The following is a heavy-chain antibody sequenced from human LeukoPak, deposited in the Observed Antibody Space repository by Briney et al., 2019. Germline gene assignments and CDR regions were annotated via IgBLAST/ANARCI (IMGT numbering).Heavy chain of an antibody. J-gene: IGHJ4*02. V-gene: IGHV3-30*03. CDR2: ISYDGSNK. D-gene: IGHD2-2*01. CDR3: ARDRSASWTFDY. Sequence: QSGRPLRLSCAASGFTFSSNGMHWVRQAPGKGLEWVAVISYDGSNKYYADSVKGRFTISRDNSKNTLYLQMNSLRAEDTAVYYCARDRSASWTFDYWGQGTLVTVSS. CDR1: GFTFSSNG.